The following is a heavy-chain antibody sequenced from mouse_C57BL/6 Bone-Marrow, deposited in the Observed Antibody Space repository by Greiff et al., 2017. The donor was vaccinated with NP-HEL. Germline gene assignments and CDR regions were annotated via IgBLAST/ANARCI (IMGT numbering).Heavy chain of an antibody. D-gene: IGHD2-2*01. J-gene: IGHJ2*01. CDR1: GYTFTRYW. Sequence: QVQLQQPGAELVRPGSSVKLSCKASGYTFTRYWMDWVKQRPGQGLEWIGNIYPSDSETHYNQKFKDKATLTVDKSSSTAYMQLSSLTSEDSAVYYCARGYAYYFDYWGQGTTLTVSS. CDR2: IYPSDSET. CDR3: ARGYAYYFDY. V-gene: IGHV1-61*01.